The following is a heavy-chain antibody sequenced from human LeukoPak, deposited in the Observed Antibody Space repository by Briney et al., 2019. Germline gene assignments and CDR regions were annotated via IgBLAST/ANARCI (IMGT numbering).Heavy chain of an antibody. Sequence: GSSVKVSCKASGGTFSSYVISWVRQAPGQGLEWMGGIIPIFGTANYAQKFQGRVTITADESTSTAYMELRSLRSEDTAVYYCASRLERYCSGGSCYPEDYWGQGTLVTVSS. CDR1: GGTFSSYV. V-gene: IGHV1-69*01. CDR2: IIPIFGTA. CDR3: ASRLERYCSGGSCYPEDY. D-gene: IGHD2-15*01. J-gene: IGHJ4*02.